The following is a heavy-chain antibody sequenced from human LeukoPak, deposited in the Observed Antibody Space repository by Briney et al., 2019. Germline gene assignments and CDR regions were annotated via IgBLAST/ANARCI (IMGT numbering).Heavy chain of an antibody. J-gene: IGHJ6*02. D-gene: IGHD3-10*01. Sequence: GASVKVSCKASGYTFTSYDINWVRQATGQGLEWMGWMNPNSGNTGYAQKFQGSVTITRNTSISTAYMELSSLRSEDTAVYYCAREPYGSGSYQGMDVWGQGTTVTVSS. CDR2: MNPNSGNT. CDR1: GYTFTSYD. V-gene: IGHV1-8*01. CDR3: AREPYGSGSYQGMDV.